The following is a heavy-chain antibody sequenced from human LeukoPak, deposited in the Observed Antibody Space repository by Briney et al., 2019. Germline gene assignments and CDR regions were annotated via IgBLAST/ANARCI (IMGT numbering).Heavy chain of an antibody. D-gene: IGHD4-11*01. CDR3: AKERETVTTPWYYYYYMDV. V-gene: IGHV3-23*01. CDR2: ISGSGGST. CDR1: GFTFSSYE. J-gene: IGHJ6*03. Sequence: PGGSLRLSCAASGFTFSSYEMNWVRQAPGKGLEWVSAISGSGGSTYYADSVKGRFTTSRDNSKNTLYLKMNSLRAEDTAVYYCAKERETVTTPWYYYYYMDVWGKGTTVTVSS.